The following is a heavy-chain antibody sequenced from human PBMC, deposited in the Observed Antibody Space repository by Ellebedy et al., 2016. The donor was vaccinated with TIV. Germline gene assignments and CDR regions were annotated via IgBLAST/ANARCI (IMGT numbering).Heavy chain of an antibody. CDR1: GGTFSSYA. CDR3: ARGGDVLTGYENWFDP. D-gene: IGHD3-9*01. Sequence: ASVKVSCKASGGTFSSYAFSWVRQAPGQGLEWMGWISANNGNTNYVQKFQGRVTMTKDTSTSTAYMELRSLRSDDTAVYYCARGGDVLTGYENWFDPWGQGTLVTVSS. CDR2: ISANNGNT. V-gene: IGHV1-18*01. J-gene: IGHJ5*02.